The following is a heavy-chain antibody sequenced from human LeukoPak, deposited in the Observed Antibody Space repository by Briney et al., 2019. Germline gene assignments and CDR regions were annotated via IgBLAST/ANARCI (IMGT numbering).Heavy chain of an antibody. D-gene: IGHD3-3*01. V-gene: IGHV3-48*01. J-gene: IGHJ6*03. Sequence: GGSLRLSCAASGFTFSSYTMNWVRQAPGKGLEWVSYISSSSSTIYYADSVKGRFTISRDNAKNSLYLQMNSLRAEDTAVHYCAREGYDFWGVYMDVWGKGTTVTVSS. CDR1: GFTFSSYT. CDR3: AREGYDFWGVYMDV. CDR2: ISSSSSTI.